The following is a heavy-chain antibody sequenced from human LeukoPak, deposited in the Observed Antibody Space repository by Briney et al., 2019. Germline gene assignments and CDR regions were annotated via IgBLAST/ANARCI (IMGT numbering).Heavy chain of an antibody. Sequence: GGSLRLSCAASGFTFTSNWMNWVRQAPGKGLEWVANINQDGDRKNYVDSVKGRFTISRDNAKNSLFLQMNSLRVEDTAVYYCARDVYSGAFDYWGQGTLVTVSS. CDR3: ARDVYSGAFDY. CDR1: GFTFTSNW. CDR2: INQDGDRK. V-gene: IGHV3-7*01. D-gene: IGHD5-12*01. J-gene: IGHJ4*02.